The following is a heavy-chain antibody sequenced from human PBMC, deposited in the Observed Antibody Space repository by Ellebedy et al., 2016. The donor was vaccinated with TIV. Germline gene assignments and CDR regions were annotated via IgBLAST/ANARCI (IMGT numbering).Heavy chain of an antibody. CDR3: TRSPMTSNWGYWYFDV. V-gene: IGHV3-7*01. Sequence: GESLKISCAASGFNFRSYIVGWVRQAPGKGLEWVAHINTDGSEKFYVDSVKGRFTISRDNAKDALYLQMNSLRAEDTAVYYCTRSPMTSNWGYWYFDVWGRGTLVTVSS. D-gene: IGHD7-27*01. CDR1: GFNFRSYI. CDR2: INTDGSEK. J-gene: IGHJ2*01.